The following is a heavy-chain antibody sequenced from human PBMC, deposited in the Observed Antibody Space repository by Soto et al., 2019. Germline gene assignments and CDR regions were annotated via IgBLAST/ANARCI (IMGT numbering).Heavy chain of an antibody. D-gene: IGHD2-15*01. J-gene: IGHJ5*02. Sequence: VSCKASGRTFSSYAISWVRQAPGQGLEWMGGIIPIFGTANYAQKFQGRVTITADKSTSTAYMELSSLRSEDTAVYYCASIYCSGGSCYWFDPWGQGTLVTVSS. CDR1: GRTFSSYA. CDR3: ASIYCSGGSCYWFDP. V-gene: IGHV1-69*06. CDR2: IIPIFGTA.